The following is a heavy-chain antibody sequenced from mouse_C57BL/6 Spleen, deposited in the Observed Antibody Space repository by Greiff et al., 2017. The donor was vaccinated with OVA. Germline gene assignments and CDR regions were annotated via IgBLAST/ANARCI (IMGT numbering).Heavy chain of an antibody. J-gene: IGHJ2*01. D-gene: IGHD2-3*01. Sequence: VQLQQSGPELVKPGASVKISCKASGYAFSSSWMNWVKQRPGKGLEWIGRIYPGDGDTNYNGKFKGKATLTADKSSSTAYMQRSSLTSEDSAVYFCAHDGYFFFDYWGQGTTLTVSS. CDR1: GYAFSSSW. CDR3: AHDGYFFFDY. CDR2: IYPGDGDT. V-gene: IGHV1-82*01.